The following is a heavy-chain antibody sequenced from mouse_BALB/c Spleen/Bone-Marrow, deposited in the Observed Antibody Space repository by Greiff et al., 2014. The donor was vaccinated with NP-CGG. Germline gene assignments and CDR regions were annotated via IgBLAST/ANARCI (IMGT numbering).Heavy chain of an antibody. CDR1: GYTFTDYW. CDR3: ARTAY. CDR2: IDPSDSET. Sequence: SGAELVKPGAPVKLSCKASGYTFTDYWMNWAKQRPGRGLEWIGRIDPSDSETHYNQKFKDKATLTVDKSSTTAYIQLSNLTSEDSAVYYCARTAYWGQGTLVTVSA. J-gene: IGHJ3*01. V-gene: IGHV1-69*02.